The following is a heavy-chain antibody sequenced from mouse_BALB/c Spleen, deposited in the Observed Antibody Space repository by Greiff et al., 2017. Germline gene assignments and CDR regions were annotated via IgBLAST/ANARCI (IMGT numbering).Heavy chain of an antibody. V-gene: IGHV1-5*01. J-gene: IGHJ4*01. CDR1: GYTFTSYW. D-gene: IGHD3-1*01. Sequence: VQLQQSGTVLARPGASVKMSCKASGYTFTSYWMHWVKQRPGQGLEWIGAIYPGNSDTSYNQKFKGKAKLTAVTSTSTAYMELSSLTNEDSAVYYCARGEGSSGYEYYAMDYWGQGTSVTVSS. CDR3: ARGEGSSGYEYYAMDY. CDR2: IYPGNSDT.